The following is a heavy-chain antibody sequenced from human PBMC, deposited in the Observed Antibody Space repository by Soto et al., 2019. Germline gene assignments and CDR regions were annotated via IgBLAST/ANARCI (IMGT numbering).Heavy chain of an antibody. Sequence: SETLSLTCTVTGGSISSYYWSWIRQPPGKGLEWIGYIYYSGSTNYNPSLKSRVTISVDTSKNQFSPKLSSVTAADTAVYYCARTDKYFDLWVRGTLVT. CDR1: GGSISSYY. J-gene: IGHJ2*01. CDR2: IYYSGST. CDR3: ARTDKYFDL. V-gene: IGHV4-59*01. D-gene: IGHD2-15*01.